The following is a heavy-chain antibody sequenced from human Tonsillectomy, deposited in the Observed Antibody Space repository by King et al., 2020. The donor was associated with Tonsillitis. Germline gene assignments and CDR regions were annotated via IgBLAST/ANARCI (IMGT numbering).Heavy chain of an antibody. J-gene: IGHJ4*02. CDR2: ISAYNDYT. CDR1: GYTFSRFN. D-gene: IGHD4-17*01. CDR3: ARNGLYGDYVLDY. Sequence: VQLVQSGPEVKNPGASVKVSCKASGYTFSRFNINWVRQAPGQGLEWMGWISAYNDYTHYAQKFQGRVTMTADTSTSTAYMELRSLRSDDRAVYFCARNGLYGDYVLDYWGQGTLVTVSS. V-gene: IGHV1-18*01.